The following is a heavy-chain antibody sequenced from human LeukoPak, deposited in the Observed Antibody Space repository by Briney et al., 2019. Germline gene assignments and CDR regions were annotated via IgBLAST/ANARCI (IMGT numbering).Heavy chain of an antibody. Sequence: SEALSLTCTASGVSINSDYCSWIRQTQKKGLEWIGHIYYSGSTNYNPSLKSRVTISVDTSKNQFSLKLSSVTAADTAVYYCARFAPTPDYYDSSAHGAFDIWGQGTMVTVSS. V-gene: IGHV4-59*01. CDR2: IYYSGST. CDR3: ARFAPTPDYYDSSAHGAFDI. CDR1: GVSINSDY. J-gene: IGHJ3*02. D-gene: IGHD3-22*01.